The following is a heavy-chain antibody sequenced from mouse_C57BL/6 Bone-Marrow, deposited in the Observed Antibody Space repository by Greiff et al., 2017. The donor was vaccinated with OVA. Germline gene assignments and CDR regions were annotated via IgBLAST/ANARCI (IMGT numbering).Heavy chain of an antibody. Sequence: QVQLKQPGAELVKPGASVKLSCKASGYTFTSYWMQWVKQRPGQGLEWIGEIDPSDSYTNYNQKFKGKATLTVDTSSSTAYMQLSSLTSEDSAVYYCARPYGNYVDFDYWGQGTTLTVSS. V-gene: IGHV1-50*01. CDR1: GYTFTSYW. CDR2: IDPSDSYT. D-gene: IGHD2-1*01. J-gene: IGHJ2*01. CDR3: ARPYGNYVDFDY.